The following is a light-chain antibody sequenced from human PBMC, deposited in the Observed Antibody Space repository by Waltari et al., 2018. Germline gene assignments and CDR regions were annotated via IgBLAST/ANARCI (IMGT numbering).Light chain of an antibody. CDR2: EAS. Sequence: EIVLTQFPATLSLSPGERATLSCRARQSVGDFLAWYQQKPDQAPRLLIYEASKMVTGIPARFSGSGSGTDFTLTISSLEPEAFALYYCQQRGSWPLTFGGGTTVEIK. CDR3: QQRGSWPLT. V-gene: IGKV3-11*01. CDR1: QSVGDF. J-gene: IGKJ4*01.